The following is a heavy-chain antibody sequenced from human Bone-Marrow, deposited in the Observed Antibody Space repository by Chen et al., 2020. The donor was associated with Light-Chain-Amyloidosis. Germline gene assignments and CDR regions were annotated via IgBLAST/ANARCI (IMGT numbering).Heavy chain of an antibody. CDR3: ARRRDGYNFDY. V-gene: IGHV5-51*01. Sequence: EVQLEQSGPEVKKPGESLKISCKGSGYTFPNYWIGWGRQMPGKGLEGMGVIYPDDSDARYGPSFEGQVTISADKSITTAYLQWRSLKASDTAMYYCARRRDGYNFDYWGQGTLVTVSS. CDR1: GYTFPNYW. D-gene: IGHD5-12*01. J-gene: IGHJ4*02. CDR2: IYPDDSDA.